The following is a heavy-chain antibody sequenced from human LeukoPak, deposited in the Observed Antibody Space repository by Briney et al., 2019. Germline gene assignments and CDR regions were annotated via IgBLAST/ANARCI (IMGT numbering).Heavy chain of an antibody. CDR3: ARGHSFSSSWSRSALAI. CDR1: GGSLNSGTYY. CDR2: IDTSGST. Sequence: SQTLSLTCTVSGGSLNSGTYYWNWIRQRAGKGLEWVGRIDTSGSTHYNPSLTSRVTISLDTTNNQFSLNLISVTAADTAVYYCARGHSFSSSWSRSALAIWGQGTMVTVSS. V-gene: IGHV4-61*02. J-gene: IGHJ3*02. D-gene: IGHD6-13*01.